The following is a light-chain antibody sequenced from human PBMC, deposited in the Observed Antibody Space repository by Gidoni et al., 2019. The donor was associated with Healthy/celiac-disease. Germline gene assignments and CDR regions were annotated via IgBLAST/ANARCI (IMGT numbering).Light chain of an antibody. V-gene: IGLV2-14*01. Sequence: HSALTQPASVSGPPGQPITISCPGTISDVAGYNYVSWYQQHPGKAPNLMIYDVSNRPSGVSPRFSGSKSGNTASLPISGLQDADEADYYCSSYTSSSTLHVVFGGGTKLTVL. J-gene: IGLJ2*01. CDR1: ISDVAGYNY. CDR3: SSYTSSSTLHVV. CDR2: DVS.